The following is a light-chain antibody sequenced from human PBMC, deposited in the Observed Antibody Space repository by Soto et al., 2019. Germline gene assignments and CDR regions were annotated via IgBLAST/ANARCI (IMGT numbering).Light chain of an antibody. CDR3: SSYTSSNSLGV. CDR1: SSDVGGYNY. J-gene: IGLJ3*02. V-gene: IGLV2-14*01. Sequence: QSALTQPASVSGSPGQSITISCTGSSSDVGGYNYVSWYQQHPDKAPKFIIYEVSNRPSGVSSRFSGSKSGNTASLTISGLQAEDEADYYCSSYTSSNSLGVFGGGTQLTVL. CDR2: EVS.